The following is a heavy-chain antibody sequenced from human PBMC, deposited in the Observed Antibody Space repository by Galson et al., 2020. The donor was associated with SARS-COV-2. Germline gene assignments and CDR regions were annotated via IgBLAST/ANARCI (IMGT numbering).Heavy chain of an antibody. Sequence: GESLKISCAASGFTFNNYGMHWVRQAPGKALEWVAVISYEGCYTDYADSVKGRFTVSRDSSKNTLYLQMNSLRVEDTAVYYCARSLLFVVEKYGMDVWGQGTTVTVSS. CDR2: ISYEGCYT. J-gene: IGHJ6*02. CDR3: ARSLLFVVEKYGMDV. CDR1: GFTFNNYG. V-gene: IGHV3-30*03. D-gene: IGHD2-21*02.